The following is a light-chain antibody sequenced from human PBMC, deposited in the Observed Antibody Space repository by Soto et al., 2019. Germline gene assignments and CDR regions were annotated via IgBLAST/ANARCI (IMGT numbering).Light chain of an antibody. CDR1: QTISTN. CDR2: GAS. CDR3: QQYYKWPRT. V-gene: IGKV3-15*01. J-gene: IGKJ1*01. Sequence: EVLMTQSPVTLFVSPGETVTLSCRASQTISTNLAWYQHRPGQPPRLLIYGASTRATGIPATFSGNGSGTDFSLIISSLQSEDVAIYYCQQYYKWPRTFGPGTKVEIK.